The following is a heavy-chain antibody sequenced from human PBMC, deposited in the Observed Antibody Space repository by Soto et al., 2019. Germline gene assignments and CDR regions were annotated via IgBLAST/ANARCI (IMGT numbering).Heavy chain of an antibody. CDR3: ARHAGYSSGWFDH. V-gene: IGHV4-39*01. CDR2: IDYSGST. D-gene: IGHD6-19*01. Sequence: PSEALSLTCTLSSGSISSSSYYWDWIRQPPGKGLEWIGRIDYSGSTYYNPSLKSRVTIYVDTSKNQFYLKMSSVTAADPAVYYWARHAGYSSGWFDHWGQGTLVTVPS. CDR1: SGSISSSSYY. J-gene: IGHJ5*02.